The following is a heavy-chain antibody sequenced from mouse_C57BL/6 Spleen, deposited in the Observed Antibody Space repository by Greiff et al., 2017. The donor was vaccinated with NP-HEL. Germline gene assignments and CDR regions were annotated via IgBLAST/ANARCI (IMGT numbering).Heavy chain of an antibody. CDR1: GYTFTDYE. J-gene: IGHJ4*01. Sequence: QVHVKQSGAELVRPGASVTLSCKASGYTFTDYEMHWVKQTPVHGLEWIGAIDPETGGTAYNQKFKGKAILTADKSSSTAYMELRSLTSEDSAVYYCTRDYYYGSSYGAMDYWGQGTSVTVSS. CDR3: TRDYYYGSSYGAMDY. D-gene: IGHD1-1*01. CDR2: IDPETGGT. V-gene: IGHV1-15*01.